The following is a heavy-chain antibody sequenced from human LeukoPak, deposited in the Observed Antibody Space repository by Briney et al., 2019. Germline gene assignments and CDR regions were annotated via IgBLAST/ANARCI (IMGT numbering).Heavy chain of an antibody. CDR3: ARERPGHIYFDY. J-gene: IGHJ4*02. Sequence: GGSLRLSCAASGFSVSSNYMSWVRQAPGKGLEWVSVIYSGGSTYYADSVKGRFTISRDNSKNTVYLQMNSLRAEDTAVYYCARERPGHIYFDYWGQGTLVTVSS. CDR1: GFSVSSNY. V-gene: IGHV3-53*01. CDR2: IYSGGST.